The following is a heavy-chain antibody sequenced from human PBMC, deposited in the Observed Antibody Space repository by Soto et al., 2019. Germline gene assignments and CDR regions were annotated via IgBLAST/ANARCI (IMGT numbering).Heavy chain of an antibody. CDR3: ARGLRDYVWGSYRPSNFDY. V-gene: IGHV4-59*01. D-gene: IGHD3-16*02. CDR2: IYYSGST. J-gene: IGHJ4*02. Sequence: PSETLSLTCTVSGGSISSYYWSCIRQPPGKGLEWIGYIYYSGSTNYNPSLKSRVTISVDTSKNQFSLKLSSVTAADTAVYYCARGLRDYVWGSYRPSNFDYWGQGTLVTVSS. CDR1: GGSISSYY.